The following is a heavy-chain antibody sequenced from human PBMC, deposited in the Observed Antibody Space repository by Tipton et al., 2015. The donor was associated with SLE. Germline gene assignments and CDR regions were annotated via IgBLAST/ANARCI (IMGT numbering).Heavy chain of an antibody. CDR2: IDNSGST. CDR1: GASISSSSYF. V-gene: IGHV4-39*07. CDR3: ATLVGGYYSSSRVVWYFDL. J-gene: IGHJ2*01. D-gene: IGHD6-6*01. Sequence: TLSLTCTVSGASISSSSYFWGWIRQSPGKGLEWIGSIDNSGSTYDNPSLKSRVTLSRDTSRTRLSLRLTSVTAADTAIYYCATLVGGYYSSSRVVWYFDLWGRGTLVTVSS.